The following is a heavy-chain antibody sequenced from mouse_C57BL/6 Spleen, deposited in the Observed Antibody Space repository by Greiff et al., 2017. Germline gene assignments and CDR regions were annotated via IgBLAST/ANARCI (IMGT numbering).Heavy chain of an antibody. Sequence: VKLMESGAELARPGASVKMSCKASGYTFTSYTMHWVKQRPGQGLEWIGYINPSSGYTKYNQKFKAKATLTADKSSSTAYMQLSSLTSEDSAVYYCARSESNYWFAYWGQGTLVTVSA. CDR1: GYTFTSYT. CDR2: INPSSGYT. CDR3: ARSESNYWFAY. J-gene: IGHJ3*01. D-gene: IGHD2-5*01. V-gene: IGHV1-4*01.